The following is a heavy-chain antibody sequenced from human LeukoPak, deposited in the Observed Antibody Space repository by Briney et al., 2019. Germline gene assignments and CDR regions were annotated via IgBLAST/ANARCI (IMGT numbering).Heavy chain of an antibody. V-gene: IGHV3-7*01. CDR1: GFTFSSYW. Sequence: GGSLRLSCAASGFTFSSYWMSWVRQAPGKGLEWVANIKQDGSVKYYVDSVKGRFTISRDNAKNSLYLQMNSLRAEDTAVYYCARPRYCSSISCYFHAFDVWGQGTMVTVSS. D-gene: IGHD2-2*01. CDR3: ARPRYCSSISCYFHAFDV. J-gene: IGHJ3*01. CDR2: IKQDGSVK.